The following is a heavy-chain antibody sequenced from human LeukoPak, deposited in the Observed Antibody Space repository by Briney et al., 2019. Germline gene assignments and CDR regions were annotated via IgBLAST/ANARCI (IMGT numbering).Heavy chain of an antibody. CDR3: APFNYYDSSGYHPEDY. V-gene: IGHV3-48*01. J-gene: IGHJ4*02. CDR2: ISSSSSTI. D-gene: IGHD3-22*01. CDR1: GFTFSSYS. Sequence: GGSLRLSCAASGFTFSSYSMNWVRQAPGKGLEWVSYISSSSSTIYYVDSVKGRFTISRDNAKNSLYLQMNSLRAEDTAVYYCAPFNYYDSSGYHPEDYWGQGTLVTVSS.